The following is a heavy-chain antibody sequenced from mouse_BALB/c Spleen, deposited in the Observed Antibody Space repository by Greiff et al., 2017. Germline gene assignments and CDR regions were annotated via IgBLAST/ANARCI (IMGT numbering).Heavy chain of an antibody. Sequence: QVQLKESGAELARPGASVKMSCKASGYTFTSYTMHWVKQRPGQGLEWIGYINPSSGYTNYNQKFKDKATLTADKSSSTAYMQLSSLTSEDSAVYYWARGGYDGGWYFDVWGAGTTVTVSS. D-gene: IGHD2-14*01. CDR2: INPSSGYT. CDR1: GYTFTSYT. J-gene: IGHJ1*01. CDR3: ARGGYDGGWYFDV. V-gene: IGHV1-4*01.